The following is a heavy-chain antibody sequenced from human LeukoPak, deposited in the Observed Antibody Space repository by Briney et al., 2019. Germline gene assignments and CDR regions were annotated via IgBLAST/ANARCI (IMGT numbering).Heavy chain of an antibody. D-gene: IGHD3-16*01. CDR1: GFTFSSYA. V-gene: IGHV3-23*01. CDR3: AKGLRTGVGPYMGYHYYMDV. Sequence: GGSLRLSCAASGFTFSSYAMSWVRQAPGKGLKWVSTINDNGAGTYYADSVKGRSTISRDNSYNTVSLQMNSLRDEDTGVYYCAKGLRTGVGPYMGYHYYMDVWGKGATVTVSS. J-gene: IGHJ6*03. CDR2: INDNGAGT.